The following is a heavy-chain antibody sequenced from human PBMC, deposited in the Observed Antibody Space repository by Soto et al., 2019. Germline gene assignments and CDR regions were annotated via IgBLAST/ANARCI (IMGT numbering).Heavy chain of an antibody. CDR1: GGSISSGGYS. CDR2: IYHSGST. D-gene: IGHD4-4*01. CDR3: ARGMTTVTTFDY. J-gene: IGHJ4*02. Sequence: QLQLQESGSGLVKPSQTLSLTCAVSGGSISSGGYSWSWIRQPPGKGLEWIGYIYHSGSTYYNPSLKGRVTISVDRSKTPFSLKRSSVTAADTAVYYCARGMTTVTTFDYWGQGTLVTVSS. V-gene: IGHV4-30-2*01.